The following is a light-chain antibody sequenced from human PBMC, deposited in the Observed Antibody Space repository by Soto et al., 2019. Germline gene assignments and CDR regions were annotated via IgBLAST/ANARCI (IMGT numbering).Light chain of an antibody. CDR1: QTVFNNSNRKNF. CDR3: QQYYSRPYT. V-gene: IGKV4-1*01. Sequence: IVMTQSPDSLAASLGERATFNCRSSQTVFNNSNRKNFLAWYQHKPGQPPKLLFYWASTREIGVPARFSCSGAGTDCTRTISGLQAEDVCVDYCQQYYSRPYTFGQGTKV. CDR2: WAS. J-gene: IGKJ2*01.